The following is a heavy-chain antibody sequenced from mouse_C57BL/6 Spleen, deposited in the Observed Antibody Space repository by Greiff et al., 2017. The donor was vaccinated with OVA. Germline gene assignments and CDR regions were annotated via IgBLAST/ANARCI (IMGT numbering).Heavy chain of an antibody. CDR3: TTSEGNYRVAY. J-gene: IGHJ3*01. V-gene: IGHV14-1*01. D-gene: IGHD2-1*01. CDR1: GFNIKDYY. CDR2: IDPEDGDT. Sequence: EVQLQQSGAELVRPGASVKLSCTASGFNIKDYYMHWVKQRPEQGLEWIGRIDPEDGDTEYAPKFQGKATMTADTSSNTAYLQLSSLTSEDTAVYYCTTSEGNYRVAYWGQGTLVTVSA.